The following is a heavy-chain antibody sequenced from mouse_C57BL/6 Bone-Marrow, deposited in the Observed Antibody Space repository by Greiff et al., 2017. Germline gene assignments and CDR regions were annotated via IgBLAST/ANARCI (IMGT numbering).Heavy chain of an antibody. J-gene: IGHJ4*01. V-gene: IGHV14-4*01. Sequence: VQLQQSGAELVRPGASVKLSCTASGFNINDDYMHWVKQRPEQGLEWIGWIDPENGDTEYASKFQGKATITADTSSNTAYLQLSSLTSGDTAVDYCTTSRLRDYYAMDYWGQGTSVTVSS. D-gene: IGHD1-1*01. CDR3: TTSRLRDYYAMDY. CDR1: GFNINDDY. CDR2: IDPENGDT.